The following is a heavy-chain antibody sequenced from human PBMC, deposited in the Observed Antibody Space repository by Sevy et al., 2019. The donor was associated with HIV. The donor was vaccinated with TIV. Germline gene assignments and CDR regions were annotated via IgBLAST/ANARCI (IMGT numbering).Heavy chain of an antibody. D-gene: IGHD2-15*01. CDR2: IKQDGSEK. Sequence: GGSLRLSCAASGFTFSSYWMSWVRQAPGKGLEWVANIKQDGSEKYYVDSVKGRFTISRDNAKNSLYLQMNSLRAEDTAVYYCARESCSGGSCKPIAFDYWGQRTLVTVSS. J-gene: IGHJ4*02. CDR1: GFTFSSYW. V-gene: IGHV3-7*03. CDR3: ARESCSGGSCKPIAFDY.